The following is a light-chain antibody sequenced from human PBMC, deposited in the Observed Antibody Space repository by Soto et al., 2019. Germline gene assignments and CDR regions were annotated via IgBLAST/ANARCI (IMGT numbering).Light chain of an antibody. J-gene: IGLJ1*01. Sequence: QSALTQPAYVSGSPGQSITISCTGTSSDVGSYNLVSWYQQHPGKALKLMIYEGSKRPSGVSNRFSGSKSGNTASLTISGLQAEDEADYYCCSYAGSSTAFGTGTKLTVL. CDR2: EGS. V-gene: IGLV2-23*01. CDR1: SSDVGSYNL. CDR3: CSYAGSSTA.